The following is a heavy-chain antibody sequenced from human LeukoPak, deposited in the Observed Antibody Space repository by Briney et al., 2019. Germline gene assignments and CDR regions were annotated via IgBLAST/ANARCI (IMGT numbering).Heavy chain of an antibody. CDR1: GYTFTGYY. V-gene: IGHV1-2*02. J-gene: IGHJ4*02. Sequence: ASVKVSCKASGYTFTGYYMHWVRQAPGQGLEWMGWINPNSGGTNYAQKFQGRVTMTRDTSISTAYMELSRLRSDDTAVYYCASETAYYDILTGHLDYWGQGTLVTVSS. D-gene: IGHD3-9*01. CDR3: ASETAYYDILTGHLDY. CDR2: INPNSGGT.